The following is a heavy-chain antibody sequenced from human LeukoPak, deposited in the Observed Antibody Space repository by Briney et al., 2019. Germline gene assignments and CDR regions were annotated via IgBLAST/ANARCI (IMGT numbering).Heavy chain of an antibody. CDR1: GYTFTDYY. J-gene: IGHJ4*02. D-gene: IGHD6-6*01. V-gene: IGHV1-69-2*01. CDR2: VDPEDGET. Sequence: GATVKISCKASGYTFTDYYMHWVQQAPGKGLEWMGRVDPEDGETIYAEKFQGRVTITADTSTDTAYMELSSLRSEDTAVYYCARLNEYSSSSDFDYWGQGTLVTVSS. CDR3: ARLNEYSSSSDFDY.